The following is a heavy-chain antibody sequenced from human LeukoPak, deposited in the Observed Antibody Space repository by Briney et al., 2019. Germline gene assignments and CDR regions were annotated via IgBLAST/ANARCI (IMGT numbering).Heavy chain of an antibody. CDR1: GGSISSGNYY. D-gene: IGHD2-8*01. V-gene: IGHV4-39*01. Sequence: SETLSLTCTVSGGSISSGNYYWGWIRQPPGKGLEWIGSIYSGSTYSNPSLKSRVIISVDTSKNQFSLKLSSVTAEDTAVYYCARHVWDIGFQQWGQGTLVTVSS. J-gene: IGHJ1*01. CDR3: ARHVWDIGFQQ. CDR2: IYSGST.